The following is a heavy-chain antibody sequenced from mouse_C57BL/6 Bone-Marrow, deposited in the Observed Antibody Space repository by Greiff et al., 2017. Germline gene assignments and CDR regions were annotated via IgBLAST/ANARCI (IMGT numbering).Heavy chain of an antibody. CDR3: AIPYYDGRLPWFAY. J-gene: IGHJ3*01. CDR1: GYTFTSYW. V-gene: IGHV1-74*01. D-gene: IGHD1-1*01. CDR2: LHPSDSDT. Sequence: VQLQQPGAELVKPGASVKVSCKASGYTFTSYWMHWVKQRPGHGLEWIGRLHPSDSDTNYNHKFKGKATLTVDKSSSTAYMQLSSLTSEDAAVYYWAIPYYDGRLPWFAYWGQGTLATVSA.